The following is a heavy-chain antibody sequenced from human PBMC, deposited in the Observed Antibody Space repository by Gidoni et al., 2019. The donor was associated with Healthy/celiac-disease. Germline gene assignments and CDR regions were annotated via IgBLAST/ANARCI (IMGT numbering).Heavy chain of an antibody. CDR1: GGSFSGYY. D-gene: IGHD2-8*01. CDR2: INHSGST. CDR3: ARGWVLSRKIDY. V-gene: IGHV4-34*01. J-gene: IGHJ4*02. Sequence: QVQLQQWGAGLLKPSETLSLTCAVYGGSFSGYYWSWIRQPPGKGLEWIGEINHSGSTNYNPSLKSRVTISVDTSKNQFSLKLSSVTAADTAVYYCARGWVLSRKIDYWGQGTLVTVSS.